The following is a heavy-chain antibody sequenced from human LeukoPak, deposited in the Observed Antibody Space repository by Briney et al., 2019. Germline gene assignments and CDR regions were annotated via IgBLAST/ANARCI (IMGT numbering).Heavy chain of an antibody. CDR1: GGSFSGYY. CDR3: ARAVAAGAYYGMDV. V-gene: IGHV4-34*01. CDR2: INHSGST. Sequence: SETLSLTCAVYGGSFSGYYWSWIRQPPGEGLEWIGEINHSGSTNYNPSLKSRVTISVDTSKNQFSLKLSSVTAADTAVYYCARAVAAGAYYGMDVWGQGTTVTVSS. J-gene: IGHJ6*02. D-gene: IGHD6-13*01.